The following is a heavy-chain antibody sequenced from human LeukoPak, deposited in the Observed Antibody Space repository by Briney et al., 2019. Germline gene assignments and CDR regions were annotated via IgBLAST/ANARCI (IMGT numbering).Heavy chain of an antibody. Sequence: PSETLSLTCTVSGGSISSSSYYWGWIRQPPGKGLEWIGSIYYSGSTYYNPSLKSRVTISVDTSKNQFSLKLSSVTAADTAVYYCARLGAGVLDYWGQGTLVTVSS. CDR3: ARLGAGVLDY. CDR1: GGSISSSSYY. J-gene: IGHJ4*02. CDR2: IYYSGST. V-gene: IGHV4-39*07. D-gene: IGHD1-26*01.